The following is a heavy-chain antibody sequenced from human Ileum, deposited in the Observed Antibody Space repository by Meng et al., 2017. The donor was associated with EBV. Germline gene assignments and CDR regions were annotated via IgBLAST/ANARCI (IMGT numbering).Heavy chain of an antibody. Sequence: QVQSQGPGPGLVKPSETLSLTCSVSGGSVSSGGNYWSWIRQPPGKGLEWIGYIYNSGSTNYNPSLKSRVTISVDTSKNQFSLKLSSVTAADTAVYYCARDGYSSGSDWGQGTLVTVSS. J-gene: IGHJ4*02. CDR3: ARDGYSSGSD. CDR1: GGSVSSGGNY. V-gene: IGHV4-61*08. D-gene: IGHD6-19*01. CDR2: IYNSGST.